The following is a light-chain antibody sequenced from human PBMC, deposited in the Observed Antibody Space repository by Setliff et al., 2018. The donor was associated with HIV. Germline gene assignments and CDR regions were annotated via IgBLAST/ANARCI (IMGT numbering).Light chain of an antibody. Sequence: QSVLTQPASVSGSPGQSITISCTGSHSDIGGYNYVSWYQQHPGKAPKLLIYDVSDRPSGVSNHFSGSKSGNTASLTISGLQDEDEADYYCSSYADINIVLFGGGTK. CDR1: HSDIGGYNY. J-gene: IGLJ2*01. CDR3: SSYADINIVL. V-gene: IGLV2-14*03. CDR2: DVS.